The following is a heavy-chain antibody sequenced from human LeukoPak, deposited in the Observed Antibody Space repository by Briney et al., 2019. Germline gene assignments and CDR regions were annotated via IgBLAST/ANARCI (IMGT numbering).Heavy chain of an antibody. J-gene: IGHJ5*02. V-gene: IGHV4-30-4*08. CDR3: ARDYYDSSGYAWFDP. CDR2: IYYSGST. Sequence: ASETLSLTCTVPGGSISSGDYYWSWIRQPPGKGLEWIGYIYYSGSTYYNPSLKSRVTISVDTSKNQFSLKLSSVTAAATAVYYCARDYYDSSGYAWFDPWGQGTLVTVSS. CDR1: GGSISSGDYY. D-gene: IGHD3-22*01.